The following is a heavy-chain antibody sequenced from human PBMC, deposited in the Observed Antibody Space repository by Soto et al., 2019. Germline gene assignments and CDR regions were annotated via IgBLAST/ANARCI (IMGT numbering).Heavy chain of an antibody. CDR1: GLTFDDYA. D-gene: IGHD3-9*01. V-gene: IGHV3-9*01. J-gene: IGHJ6*02. CDR3: AKDYYDILTGYSPYYYYGMDV. Sequence: GGSLRLSFAASGLTFDDYAMHWFRQAPGKGLEWVSGISWNSGSIGYADSVKGRFTISRDNAKNSLYLQRNSLRAEDTALYYCAKDYYDILTGYSPYYYYGMDVWGQGTTVTVSS. CDR2: ISWNSGSI.